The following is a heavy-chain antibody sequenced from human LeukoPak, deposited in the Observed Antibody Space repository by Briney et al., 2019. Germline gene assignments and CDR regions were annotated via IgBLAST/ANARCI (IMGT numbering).Heavy chain of an antibody. Sequence: GSLRLSCAASGFTFTSYGMHWVRQAPGEGLEWVAVISYDGSNKYYADSVKGRFTISRDNSKNTLYLQMNSLRAEDTAVYYCATEVIVVVPAAIYYFDYWGQGTLVTVSS. J-gene: IGHJ4*02. CDR2: ISYDGSNK. CDR1: GFTFTSYG. D-gene: IGHD2-2*01. CDR3: ATEVIVVVPAAIYYFDY. V-gene: IGHV3-30*03.